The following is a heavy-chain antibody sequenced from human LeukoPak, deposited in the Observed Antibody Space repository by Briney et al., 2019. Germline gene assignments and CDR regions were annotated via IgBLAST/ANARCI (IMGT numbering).Heavy chain of an antibody. CDR3: AKVGVSGSPLRPPGGH. V-gene: IGHV3-23*01. J-gene: IGHJ4*02. CDR2: ISGSGGST. CDR1: GFTFSSYA. D-gene: IGHD3-22*01. Sequence: GGSLRLSCAASGFTFSSYAMSWVRQAPGKGLEWVSAISGSGGSTYYADSVKGRFTISRDNSKNTVYLQINSLRAEDSAIYYCAKVGVSGSPLRPPGGHWGQGTLVTVSS.